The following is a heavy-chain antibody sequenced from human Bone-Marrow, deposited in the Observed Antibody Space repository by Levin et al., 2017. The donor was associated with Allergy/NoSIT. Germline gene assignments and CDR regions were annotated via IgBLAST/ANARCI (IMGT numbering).Heavy chain of an antibody. Sequence: ASVKVSCKASGYTFTGYYMHWVRQAPGQGLEWMGWINPNSGGTNYAQKFQGRVTMTRDTSISTAYMELSRLRSDDTAVYYCARGLAAAGTESYFDYWGQGTLVTVSS. CDR3: ARGLAAAGTESYFDY. D-gene: IGHD6-13*01. V-gene: IGHV1-2*02. J-gene: IGHJ4*02. CDR2: INPNSGGT. CDR1: GYTFTGYY.